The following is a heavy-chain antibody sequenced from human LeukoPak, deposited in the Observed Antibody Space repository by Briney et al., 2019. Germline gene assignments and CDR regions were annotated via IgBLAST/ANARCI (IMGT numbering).Heavy chain of an antibody. CDR3: ARISEEPSYGSGLDY. V-gene: IGHV4-59*01. J-gene: IGHJ4*02. CDR2: IYYSGST. Sequence: PSETLSLTCTVSGGSISSYYWSWIRQPPGKGLEWIGYIYYSGSTNYNPSLKSRVTISVDTSKNQFSLKLSSVTAADTAVYYCARISEEPSYGSGLDYWGQGTLVTVSS. D-gene: IGHD3-10*01. CDR1: GGSISSYY.